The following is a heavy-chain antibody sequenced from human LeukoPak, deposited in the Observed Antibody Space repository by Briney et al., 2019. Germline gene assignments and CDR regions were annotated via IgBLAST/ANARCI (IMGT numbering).Heavy chain of an antibody. CDR2: IYHSGST. CDR3: ARRYSSSKPLDY. CDR1: GYSISSGFY. J-gene: IGHJ4*02. V-gene: IGHV4-38-2*02. D-gene: IGHD6-6*01. Sequence: SETLSLTCTVSGYSISSGFYWGWIRQPPGKGLEWIGSIYHSGSTYYNPSLKSRVTMSVDTSKNQFSLKLSSVTAADTAVYYCARRYSSSKPLDYWGQGTLVTVSS.